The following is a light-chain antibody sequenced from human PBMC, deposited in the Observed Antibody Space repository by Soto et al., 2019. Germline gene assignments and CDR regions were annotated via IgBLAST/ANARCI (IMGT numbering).Light chain of an antibody. CDR3: QSFDNTLNGVI. CDR2: DVS. J-gene: IGLJ2*01. V-gene: IGLV2-11*01. CDR1: SSDVGGYNY. Sequence: QSALTQPRSVSGSPGQSVTISCTGTSSDVGGYNYVSWYQQHPGKAPKLMIYDVSKRPSGVPDRFSGSKSGNTASLTITGLRADDEAHYYCQSFDNTLNGVIFGGGTKLTVL.